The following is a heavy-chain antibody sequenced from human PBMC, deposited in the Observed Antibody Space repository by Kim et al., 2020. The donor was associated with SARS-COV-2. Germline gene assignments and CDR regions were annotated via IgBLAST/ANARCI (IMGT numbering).Heavy chain of an antibody. CDR1: GFTFSDYW. CDR3: ARYSLLGGYIYD. J-gene: IGHJ4*02. Sequence: GGSLRLSFAASGFTFSDYWMQWVRQAPGKGLVWVSRIKSDGSATAYADSVKGRFTISRDNAKNTLHLRMNSLRAEDTAVYYCARYSLLGGYIYDWGQGTLVTVSS. V-gene: IGHV3-74*01. D-gene: IGHD5-18*01. CDR2: IKSDGSAT.